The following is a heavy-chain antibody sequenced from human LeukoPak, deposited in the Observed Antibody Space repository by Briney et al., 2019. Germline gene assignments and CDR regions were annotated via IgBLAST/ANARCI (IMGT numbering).Heavy chain of an antibody. CDR2: ISGSGGST. V-gene: IGHV3-23*01. CDR1: GFTFSSYA. J-gene: IGHJ3*02. Sequence: GGSLRLPCAASGFTFSSYAMSWVRQAPGKGLEWVSAISGSGGSTYYADSVKGRFTISRDNSKNTLYLQMNSLRAEDTAVYYCAKSHLSETDAFDIWGQGTMVTVSS. CDR3: AKSHLSETDAFDI.